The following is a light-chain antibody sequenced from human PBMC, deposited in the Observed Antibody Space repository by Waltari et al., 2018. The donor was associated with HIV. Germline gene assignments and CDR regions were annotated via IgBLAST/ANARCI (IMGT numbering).Light chain of an antibody. J-gene: IGLJ1*01. CDR2: KDT. V-gene: IGLV3-25*03. CDR1: VLAKQY. CDR3: QSADTSYTSRV. Sequence: SYELTQPPSVSVSPGQTARIPCSGDVLAKQYAYWYQQKPGQAPVLVISKDTGGPSGSPERFSGSSSGTTVTLTISGVQPDDEADYYCQSADTSYTSRVFGIGTKVTVL.